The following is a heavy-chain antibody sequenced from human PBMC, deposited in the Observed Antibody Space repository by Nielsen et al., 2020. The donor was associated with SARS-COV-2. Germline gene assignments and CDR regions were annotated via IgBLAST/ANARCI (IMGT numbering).Heavy chain of an antibody. CDR1: GFTFSSYA. D-gene: IGHD6-13*01. CDR2: ISYDGSNK. V-gene: IGHV3-30*04. CDR3: ARAGSTSSWYYYYYGMDV. J-gene: IGHJ6*02. Sequence: GESLKISCAASGFTFSSYAMHWVRQAPGKGLEWVAVISYDGSNKYYAGSVKGRFTISRDNSKNTLYLQMNSLRAEDTAVYYCARAGSTSSWYYYYYGMDVWGQGTTVTVSS.